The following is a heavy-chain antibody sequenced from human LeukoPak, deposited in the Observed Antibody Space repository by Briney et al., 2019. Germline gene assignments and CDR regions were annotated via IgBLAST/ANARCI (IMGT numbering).Heavy chain of an antibody. Sequence: ASVKVSCKVSGYTLTELSMHWARQAPGKGLEWMGGFDPEDGETIYAQKFQGRVTMTEDTSTDTAYMELSSLRSEDTAVYYCATGRLYCSSTSCPPPFDYWGQGTLVTVSS. CDR3: ATGRLYCSSTSCPPPFDY. D-gene: IGHD2-2*01. CDR2: FDPEDGET. CDR1: GYTLTELS. J-gene: IGHJ4*02. V-gene: IGHV1-24*01.